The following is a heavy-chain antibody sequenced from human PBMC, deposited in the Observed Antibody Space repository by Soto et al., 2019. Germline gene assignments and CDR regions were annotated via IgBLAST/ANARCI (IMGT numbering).Heavy chain of an antibody. CDR2: IKQDGSEK. CDR1: GFTFSSYW. D-gene: IGHD3-22*01. CDR3: ARASSGYYYGEQYFQH. Sequence: GESLKISCAASGFTFSSYWMSWVRQAPGKGLEWVANIKQDGSEKYYVDSVKGRFTISRDNAKNSLYLQMNSLRAEDTAVYYCARASSGYYYGEQYFQHWGQGTLVTVSS. V-gene: IGHV3-7*01. J-gene: IGHJ1*01.